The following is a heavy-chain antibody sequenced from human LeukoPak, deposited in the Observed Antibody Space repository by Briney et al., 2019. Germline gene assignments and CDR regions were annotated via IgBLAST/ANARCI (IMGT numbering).Heavy chain of an antibody. J-gene: IGHJ4*02. Sequence: PSETLSLTCAVYGGSFSGYYWSWIRQPPGKGLEWIGEINHSGSTNYNPSLKSRVTISVDTSKNQFSLKLSSVTAADTAVYYSILGYCSSTSCYTVDYWGQGTLVTVSS. V-gene: IGHV4-34*01. CDR1: GGSFSGYY. D-gene: IGHD2-2*02. CDR2: INHSGST. CDR3: ILGYCSSTSCYTVDY.